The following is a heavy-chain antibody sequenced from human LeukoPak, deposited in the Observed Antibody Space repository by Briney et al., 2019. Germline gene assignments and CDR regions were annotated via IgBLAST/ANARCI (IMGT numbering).Heavy chain of an antibody. Sequence: ASVKVSCKASGYTFTGYYMHWVRQAPGQGLEWMGRINPNSGGTNYAQKFQGRVTMTRDTSISTTYMELSRLRSDDTAVYYCAIPPLYDSSGYYYYHYYLDVWGKGTTVTVSS. CDR3: AIPPLYDSSGYYYYHYYLDV. J-gene: IGHJ6*03. CDR1: GYTFTGYY. V-gene: IGHV1-2*06. CDR2: INPNSGGT. D-gene: IGHD3-22*01.